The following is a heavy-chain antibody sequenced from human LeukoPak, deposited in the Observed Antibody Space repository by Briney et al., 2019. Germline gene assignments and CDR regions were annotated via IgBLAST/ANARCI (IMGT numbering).Heavy chain of an antibody. Sequence: GGSLRLSCAASGFIFNDYWMHWVRQVPGRGLLWVARINTDGSSTDYADSVKGRFTIPRDNARSTLYLQMDSLRADDTAIYYCARRTVTGTYDFWGQGTLVTAS. J-gene: IGHJ4*02. CDR3: ARRTVTGTYDF. V-gene: IGHV3-74*01. D-gene: IGHD1-1*01. CDR2: INTDGSST. CDR1: GFIFNDYW.